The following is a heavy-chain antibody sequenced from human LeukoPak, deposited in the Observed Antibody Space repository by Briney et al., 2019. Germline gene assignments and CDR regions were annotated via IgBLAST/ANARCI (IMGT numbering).Heavy chain of an antibody. Sequence: GGSLRLSCAASGFTFSSYAMSWVRQAPGKGLEWVSAISGSGGSTYYADSVKGRFTISRDNSKNTLYLQMNSLRAEDTAVYYCARDYYGSGSYYFPLGYWGQGTLVTVSS. V-gene: IGHV3-23*01. CDR2: ISGSGGST. J-gene: IGHJ4*02. CDR1: GFTFSSYA. D-gene: IGHD3-10*01. CDR3: ARDYYGSGSYYFPLGY.